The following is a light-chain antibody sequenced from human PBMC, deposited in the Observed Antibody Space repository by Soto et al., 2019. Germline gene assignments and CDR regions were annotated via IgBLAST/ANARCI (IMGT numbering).Light chain of an antibody. CDR1: SSNIGAGYD. J-gene: IGLJ2*01. CDR2: GNS. V-gene: IGLV1-40*01. Sequence: QPVLTQPPSVSGAPGQRVTISCTGSSSNIGAGYDVHWYQHLPGTAPKLLIYGNSNRPSGVPDRFSDSKSGTSASLAITGLQAEDEADYYCQSYDASLSEVVFGGGTQLTVL. CDR3: QSYDASLSEVV.